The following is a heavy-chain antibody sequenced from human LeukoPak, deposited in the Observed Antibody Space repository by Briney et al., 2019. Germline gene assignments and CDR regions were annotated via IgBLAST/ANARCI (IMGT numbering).Heavy chain of an antibody. J-gene: IGHJ4*02. V-gene: IGHV4-30-2*01. CDR3: ASYTNYDFWIRDY. CDR2: IYHSGST. Sequence: SATLSLTCTVSGGSISSGGYYWSWIRQPPGKGLEWIGYIYHSGSTYYNPSLKSRVTISVDRSKNQFSLKLSSVTAADTAVYYCASYTNYDFWIRDYWGQGTLVTVSS. D-gene: IGHD3-3*01. CDR1: GGSISSGGYY.